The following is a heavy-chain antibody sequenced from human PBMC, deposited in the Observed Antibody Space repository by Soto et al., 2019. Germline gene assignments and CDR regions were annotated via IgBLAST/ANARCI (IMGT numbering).Heavy chain of an antibody. CDR2: INAGNGNT. CDR3: ARGPAAGLIKSFAY. J-gene: IGHJ4*02. D-gene: IGHD6-13*01. Sequence: ASVKVSCKASGYTFTSYAMHWVRQAPGQRLEWMGWINAGNGNTKYSQKFQGRVTITRDTSASTAYMELSSLRSEGTAVYYCARGPAAGLIKSFAYWGQGTLVPVSA. CDR1: GYTFTSYA. V-gene: IGHV1-3*01.